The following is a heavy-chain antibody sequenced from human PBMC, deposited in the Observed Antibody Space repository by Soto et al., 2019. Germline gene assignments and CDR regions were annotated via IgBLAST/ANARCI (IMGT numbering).Heavy chain of an antibody. J-gene: IGHJ4*02. Sequence: PGGSLRLSCAASGFTFSIYAMGWVRQAPGKGPEWVSTIGGSGGGTSYADTVRGRFTISRDNSQNTLYLQMNSLRAEDTAVYYCAKDAPGSGWLSDYWGQGTLVTVSS. V-gene: IGHV3-23*01. CDR1: GFTFSIYA. CDR2: IGGSGGGT. D-gene: IGHD3-22*01. CDR3: AKDAPGSGWLSDY.